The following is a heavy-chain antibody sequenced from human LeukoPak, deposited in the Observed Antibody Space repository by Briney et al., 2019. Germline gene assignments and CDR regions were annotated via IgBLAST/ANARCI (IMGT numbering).Heavy chain of an antibody. D-gene: IGHD1-26*01. CDR2: IIPISGTT. CDR1: GDTFTSYA. J-gene: IGHJ5*02. Sequence: SVKVSCKTSGDTFTSYAITWVRQAPGQGLEWMGKIIPISGTTNYAQKFQGRVTFTADESTSTAYMELSSLRSEDTALYYCARKLRLGGNWFDPWGQGTLVTVSS. V-gene: IGHV1-69*13. CDR3: ARKLRLGGNWFDP.